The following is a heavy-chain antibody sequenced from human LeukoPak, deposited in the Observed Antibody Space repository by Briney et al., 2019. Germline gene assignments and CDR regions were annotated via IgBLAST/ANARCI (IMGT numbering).Heavy chain of an antibody. J-gene: IGHJ3*02. Sequence: PSETLSLTCTVSGGSISDYYWSWIRQPPGKGLEWIGYIFYSESANYNPSLKSRVTISVDTSKNQFSLKLSSVTAADTAVYYCARVVRHCSSTSCYPRETSAFDIWGQGTMVTVSS. D-gene: IGHD2-2*01. CDR1: GGSISDYY. CDR3: ARVVRHCSSTSCYPRETSAFDI. V-gene: IGHV4-59*01. CDR2: IFYSESA.